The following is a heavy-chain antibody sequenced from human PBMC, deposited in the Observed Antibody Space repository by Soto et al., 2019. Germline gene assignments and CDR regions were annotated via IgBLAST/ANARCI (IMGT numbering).Heavy chain of an antibody. CDR1: GFTFSDTW. V-gene: IGHV3-15*01. D-gene: IGHD3-9*01. CDR3: STGLGKSNTDY. Sequence: EVQLVESGGGLVKPGGSLVISCAASGFTFSDTWMSWVRQAPGKGLEWVGLSKNMVDGGTSDYAAPVQGRFTISRDDSTNKLYLQMNSLKTEDTAVYYCSTGLGKSNTDYWGQGTLVTVSS. J-gene: IGHJ4*02. CDR2: SKNMVDGGTS.